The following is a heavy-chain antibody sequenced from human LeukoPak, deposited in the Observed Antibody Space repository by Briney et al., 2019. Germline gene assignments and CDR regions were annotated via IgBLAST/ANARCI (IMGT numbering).Heavy chain of an antibody. D-gene: IGHD3-22*01. V-gene: IGHV3-21*01. CDR3: ARGDLDYYDSSGYTDY. J-gene: IGHJ4*02. CDR2: ISSSSSYI. CDR1: GFTFSSYW. Sequence: GGSLRLSCAASGFTFSSYWMNWVRQAPGKGLEWVSSISSSSSYIYYADSVKGRFTISRDNAKNSLYLQMNSLRAEDTAVYYCARGDLDYYDSSGYTDYWGQGTLVTVSS.